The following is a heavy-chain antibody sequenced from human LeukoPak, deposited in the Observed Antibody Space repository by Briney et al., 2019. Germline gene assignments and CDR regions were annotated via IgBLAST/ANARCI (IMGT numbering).Heavy chain of an antibody. CDR2: IYTSGST. CDR3: ARDVYKYDSSGSRAFDI. D-gene: IGHD3-22*01. CDR1: GGSINNYY. V-gene: IGHV4-4*07. J-gene: IGHJ3*02. Sequence: SQTLSLTCTVSGGSINNYYWSWIRQPAGKGLEWIGRIYTSGSTHYNPSLKSRVTMSVDTSKNQFSLKLSSVTAADTAVYYCARDVYKYDSSGSRAFDIWGQGTMVTVSS.